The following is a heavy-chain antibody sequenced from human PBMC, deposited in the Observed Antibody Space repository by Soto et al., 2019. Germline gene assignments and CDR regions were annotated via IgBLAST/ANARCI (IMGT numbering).Heavy chain of an antibody. CDR2: IKQDGSEK. D-gene: IGHD3-10*01. Sequence: EVPLVESGGGLVQPGGSLRLSCAASGFTFSSYWMSWVRQAPGKGLEWVANIKQDGSEKYYVDSVKGRFTISRDNAKNSLYLQMNSLRAEDTAVYYCARELYGSGSYGMDVWGQGTTVTVSS. V-gene: IGHV3-7*04. CDR3: ARELYGSGSYGMDV. CDR1: GFTFSSYW. J-gene: IGHJ6*02.